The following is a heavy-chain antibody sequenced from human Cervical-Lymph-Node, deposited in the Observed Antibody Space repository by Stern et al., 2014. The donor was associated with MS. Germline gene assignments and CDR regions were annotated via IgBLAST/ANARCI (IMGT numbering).Heavy chain of an antibody. Sequence: VQLVQSGTEVKKPGASLIVSCKASGYTFISYGIRWVRQAPGQGLEWVGWISADSGTTKYAQKFRDRITLTRDTSTGTAYMELRTLRYEDTAVYYCARDKMHALDYWGQGTLVSVSS. J-gene: IGHJ4*02. CDR1: GYTFISYG. CDR2: ISADSGTT. D-gene: IGHD2-8*01. CDR3: ARDKMHALDY. V-gene: IGHV1-18*01.